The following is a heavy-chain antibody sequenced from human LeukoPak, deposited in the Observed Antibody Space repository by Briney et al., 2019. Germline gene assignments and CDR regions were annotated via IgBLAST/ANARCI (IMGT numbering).Heavy chain of an antibody. V-gene: IGHV4-59*11. J-gene: IGHJ4*02. CDR1: DDSFSSHY. Sequence: SETLSLTCAVSDDSFSSHYWTWIRQPPGKGLEWIGYISYIGRTNYNPSLKSRVTISVDTAKNQVSLKVNAVTAADTAVYYCARHRASYFDFWGQGTLVTVSS. CDR2: ISYIGRT. CDR3: ARHRASYFDF.